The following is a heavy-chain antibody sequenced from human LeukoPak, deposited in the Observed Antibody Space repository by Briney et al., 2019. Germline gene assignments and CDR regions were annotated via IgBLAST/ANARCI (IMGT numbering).Heavy chain of an antibody. Sequence: SETLSLTCTVSGGSISSYYWSWIRQPPGKGLEWNGYIYYSGSTNYNPSLKSRVTISVDTSKNQFSLKLSSVTAADTAVYYCASLYGDYADYWGQGTLVTVSS. CDR2: IYYSGST. V-gene: IGHV4-59*08. CDR1: GGSISSYY. J-gene: IGHJ4*02. CDR3: ASLYGDYADY. D-gene: IGHD4-17*01.